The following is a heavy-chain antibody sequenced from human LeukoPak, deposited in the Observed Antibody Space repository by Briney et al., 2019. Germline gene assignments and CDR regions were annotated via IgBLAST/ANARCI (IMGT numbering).Heavy chain of an antibody. Sequence: ASVKVSCKASGYTFTGYYIHWVRQAPGQGLEWMGWINPNSGGANYAQKFQGRVTVTRDTSISTAYMELSRLTSDDTAVYYCQSTDDAFDIWGQGTMVTVSS. CDR1: GYTFTGYY. J-gene: IGHJ3*02. V-gene: IGHV1-2*02. CDR2: INPNSGGA. D-gene: IGHD2-2*01. CDR3: QSTDDAFDI.